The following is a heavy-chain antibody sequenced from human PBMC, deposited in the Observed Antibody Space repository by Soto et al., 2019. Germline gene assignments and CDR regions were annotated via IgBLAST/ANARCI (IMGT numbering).Heavy chain of an antibody. J-gene: IGHJ5*02. CDR3: ARGHRRISVAKRNNWFDP. Sequence: PSGTLSLACAGYGVSFGGYCWSWIRQPPGKGLEWIGEINHSGSTNYNPSLKSRVTISVDTSRNQFSLKLSSVTAADTAVYYCARGHRRISVAKRNNWFDPWGQGTLVTVSS. CDR2: INHSGST. V-gene: IGHV4-34*01. D-gene: IGHD6-19*01. CDR1: GVSFGGYC.